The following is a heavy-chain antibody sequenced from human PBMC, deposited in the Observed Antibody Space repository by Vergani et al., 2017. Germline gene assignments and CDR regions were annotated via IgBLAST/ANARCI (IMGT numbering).Heavy chain of an antibody. Sequence: EVQLVESGGGLVQPGGSLRLSCSTFGFTSSSYAMYWVRQAPGKGLEFVSSISTNGGTTYYADSVKGRFTISRDNSESTLHLQMTSLRAEDTAVYYCANIAAPGPRGRGTGNWGQGTLVTVSS. D-gene: IGHD6-13*01. CDR3: ANIAAPGPRGRGTGN. V-gene: IGHV3-64D*06. J-gene: IGHJ4*02. CDR2: ISTNGGTT. CDR1: GFTSSSYA.